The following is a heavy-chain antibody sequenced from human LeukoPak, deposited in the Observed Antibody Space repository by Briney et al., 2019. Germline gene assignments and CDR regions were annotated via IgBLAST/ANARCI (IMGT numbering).Heavy chain of an antibody. CDR3: ARGFRNGPFDC. J-gene: IGHJ4*02. Sequence: GGSLRLSCEASGFTFDDYGMSWVRQPPGKGLEWVSGINRNGGSTDYADSVEGRFTISRDNAKNSHFLQMNSLRVEDTALYYCARGFRNGPFDCWGQGTLVTVSS. D-gene: IGHD2-8*01. CDR2: INRNGGST. CDR1: GFTFDDYG. V-gene: IGHV3-20*04.